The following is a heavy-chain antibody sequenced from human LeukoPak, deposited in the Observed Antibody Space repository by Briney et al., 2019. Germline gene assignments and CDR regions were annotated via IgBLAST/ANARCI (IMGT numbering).Heavy chain of an antibody. V-gene: IGHV3-30*03. CDR2: ISNDGSNE. D-gene: IGHD6-13*01. CDR3: ARYYSIPPAAGSLYNWFAP. J-gene: IGHJ5*02. Sequence: GGSLRLSCAASGFTFSSYGMDWVRQAPGKGLEWVAVISNDGSNEFYADSVKGRFTISRDTSKNTLYLQMNSLRTEDTAVYYCARYYSIPPAAGSLYNWFAPWGQGTLVTVSS. CDR1: GFTFSSYG.